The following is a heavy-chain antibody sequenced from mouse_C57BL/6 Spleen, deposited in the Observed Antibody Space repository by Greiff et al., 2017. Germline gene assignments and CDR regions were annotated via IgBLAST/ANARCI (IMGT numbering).Heavy chain of an antibody. Sequence: VQLQQPGTELVKPGASVKLSCKASGYSFTSYWMHWVKQRPGQGLEWIGNINPSNGGTNYNEKFKSKATLTVDKSSSTAYMQLSSLTSEDSALDVCDTYSNYGYYYSMDYWGQGTSVTVSS. CDR2: INPSNGGT. J-gene: IGHJ4*01. CDR1: GYSFTSYW. V-gene: IGHV1-53*01. CDR3: DTYSNYGYYYSMDY. D-gene: IGHD2-5*01.